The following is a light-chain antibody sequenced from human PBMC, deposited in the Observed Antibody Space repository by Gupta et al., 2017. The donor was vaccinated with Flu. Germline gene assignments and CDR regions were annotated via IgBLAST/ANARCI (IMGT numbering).Light chain of an antibody. CDR2: EVS. V-gene: IGLV2-14*01. J-gene: IGLJ1*01. CDR1: SSDIGGYNY. CDR3: SSYRSNIAPYV. Sequence: QSALPQPPSVAGSPVQPITIACTGTSSDIGGYNYVSWHQQHPGTAPRLMIYEVSNRPSGVSNRFSGSKSGNTAYLIISGLQAEDEADYYCSSYRSNIAPYVFGTGTKVTIL.